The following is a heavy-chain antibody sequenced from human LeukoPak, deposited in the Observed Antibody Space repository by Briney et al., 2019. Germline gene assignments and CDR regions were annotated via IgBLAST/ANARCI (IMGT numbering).Heavy chain of an antibody. CDR3: ARAPIAVAGNFDY. J-gene: IGHJ4*02. V-gene: IGHV1-69*05. CDR2: IIPIFGTA. CDR1: GGTFSSYA. Sequence: ASVKVSCKASGGTFSSYAISWVRQAPGQGLEWMGRIIPIFGTANYAQKFQGRVTITTDESTNTAYMELSSLRSEDTAVHYCARAPIAVAGNFDYWGQGTLVTVSS. D-gene: IGHD6-19*01.